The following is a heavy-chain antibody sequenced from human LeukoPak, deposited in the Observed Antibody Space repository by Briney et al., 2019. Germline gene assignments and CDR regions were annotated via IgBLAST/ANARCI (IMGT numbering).Heavy chain of an antibody. CDR3: ANQGGAEGVVIIYPEYFQH. CDR1: GYTFTGYY. V-gene: IGHV1-2*02. D-gene: IGHD3-3*01. J-gene: IGHJ1*01. Sequence: ASVKVSCKASGYTFTGYYMHWVRQAPGQGLEWMGWINPNSGGTNYAQKFQGRVTMTRDTSISTAYMELSRLRSDDTAVYYCANQGGAEGVVIIYPEYFQHWGQGTLVTVSS. CDR2: INPNSGGT.